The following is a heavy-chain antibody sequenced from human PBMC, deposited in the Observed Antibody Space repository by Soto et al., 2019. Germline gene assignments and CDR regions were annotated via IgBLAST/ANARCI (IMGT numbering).Heavy chain of an antibody. J-gene: IGHJ4*02. V-gene: IGHV3-9*01. CDR3: AKVIEASSWYASVFDY. D-gene: IGHD6-13*01. Sequence: EVQLVESGGGLVQPGRSLRLYCAASGFTFDDYAMHWVRQAPGKGLEWVSGISWNSGSIGYADSVKGRFTISRDNAKNSLYLQMNSLRAEDTALYYCAKVIEASSWYASVFDYWGQGTLVTVSS. CDR2: ISWNSGSI. CDR1: GFTFDDYA.